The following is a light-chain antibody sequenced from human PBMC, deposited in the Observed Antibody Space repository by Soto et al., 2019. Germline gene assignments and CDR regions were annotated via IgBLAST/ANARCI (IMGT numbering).Light chain of an antibody. J-gene: IGKJ1*01. CDR2: RAS. V-gene: IGKV3-15*01. Sequence: KSPATLSLSPGERATLSCSASQTIYSNVAWYQQRPGQAPRLLIYRASARATGIPARFSGSGSGTEFTLTTDSLQSEDSAVYYCQQYQILWTFGQGTKGDIK. CDR3: QQYQILWT. CDR1: QTIYSN.